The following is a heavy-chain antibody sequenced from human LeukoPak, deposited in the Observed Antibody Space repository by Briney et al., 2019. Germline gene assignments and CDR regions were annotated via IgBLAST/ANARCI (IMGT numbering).Heavy chain of an antibody. J-gene: IGHJ5*02. CDR3: ARDRLQLQS. CDR2: IYYTGNT. V-gene: IGHV4-61*01. D-gene: IGHD1-1*01. CDR1: GGSISTSIYY. Sequence: SETLSLTCTVSGGSISTSIYYWGWIRQPPGKGLEWIGYIYYTGNTNYNPSLKSRVTISVDTSKNQFSLKLSSVTAADTAVYYCARDRLQLQSWGQGTLVTVSS.